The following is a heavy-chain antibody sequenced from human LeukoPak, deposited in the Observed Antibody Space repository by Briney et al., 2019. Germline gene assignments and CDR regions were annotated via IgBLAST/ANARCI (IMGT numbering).Heavy chain of an antibody. V-gene: IGHV1-8*01. CDR1: GYTFTSYD. Sequence: ASGKVSCKASGYTFTSYDINWVRQATGQGLEWMGWMNPNSGDTGYAQKFQGRVNITRNTSKTTAYMDLRSLRSEDTAVYYCATGVGATHRAFDIWGQGTMVTVSS. CDR3: ATGVGATHRAFDI. CDR2: MNPNSGDT. J-gene: IGHJ3*02. D-gene: IGHD1-26*01.